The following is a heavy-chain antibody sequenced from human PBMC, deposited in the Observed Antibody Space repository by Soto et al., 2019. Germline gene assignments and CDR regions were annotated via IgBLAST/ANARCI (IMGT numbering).Heavy chain of an antibody. V-gene: IGHV1-69*01. CDR3: ARDGGRDSGGIDY. D-gene: IGHD1-26*01. CDR2: FIPIFGTA. Sequence: QVQLVQSGAEVKKHGSSVKVCCKASGGTFSSYSINWVRQAPGQGLEWMGEFIPIFGTANYAQRFQGRVTITADESTSTAYMELSCLRSEDTAVYYCARDGGRDSGGIDYWGQGTLVTVSS. J-gene: IGHJ4*02. CDR1: GGTFSSYS.